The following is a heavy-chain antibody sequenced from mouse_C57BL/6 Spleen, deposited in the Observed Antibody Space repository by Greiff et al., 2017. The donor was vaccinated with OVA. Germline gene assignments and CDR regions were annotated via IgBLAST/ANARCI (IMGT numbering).Heavy chain of an antibody. D-gene: IGHD3-2*02. CDR2: IDPSDSET. V-gene: IGHV1-52*01. J-gene: IGHJ2*01. CDR3: ARSGDSSGSFDD. CDR1: GYTFTSYW. Sequence: VQLQQPGAELVRPGSSVKLSCKASGYTFTSYWMHWVKQRPIQGLEWIGNIDPSDSETHYNQKFKDKATLTVDKSSSTAYMQLSSLTSEDSAVYYCARSGDSSGSFDDWGQGTTLTVSS.